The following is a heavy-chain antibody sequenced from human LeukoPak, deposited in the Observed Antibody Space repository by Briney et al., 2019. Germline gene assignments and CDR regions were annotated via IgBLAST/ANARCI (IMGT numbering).Heavy chain of an antibody. CDR3: ARPRGDSGYDAGI. J-gene: IGHJ4*02. D-gene: IGHD5-12*01. CDR1: GFTFSNYA. CDR2: ISSSTSFI. Sequence: GGSLRLSCAASGFTFSNYAMNWVRQAPGKGLEWVSSISSSTSFIHYADSVKGRFTISSDNAKNSLYLQMNSLRAEDTAMYYCARPRGDSGYDAGIWGQGTLVAVSS. V-gene: IGHV3-21*01.